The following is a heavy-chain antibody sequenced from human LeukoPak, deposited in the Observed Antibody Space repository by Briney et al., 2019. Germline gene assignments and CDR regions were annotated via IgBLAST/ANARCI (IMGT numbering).Heavy chain of an antibody. CDR3: ARDVYGSGSYRDY. Sequence: PSETLCLTCAVYGWSFSGYYWSWIRQPPGKGLEWIGEIKHSGSTNYNRSPKSRVTISVDTSKNQFSLNLSSVTAADTAVYYCARDVYGSGSYRDYWGQGTLVTVSS. CDR2: IKHSGST. D-gene: IGHD3-10*01. V-gene: IGHV4-34*01. J-gene: IGHJ4*02. CDR1: GWSFSGYY.